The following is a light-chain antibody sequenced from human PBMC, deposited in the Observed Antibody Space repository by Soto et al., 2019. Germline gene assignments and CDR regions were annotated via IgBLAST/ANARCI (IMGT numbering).Light chain of an antibody. V-gene: IGKV3-20*01. CDR3: QRYSSSPDLIT. CDR2: GAS. CDR1: QSVSNNY. Sequence: EIVLTQSPGSLSLSPGERATLSCRASQSVSNNYLAWFQQKPGQAPRLLIYGASIRATAIPDRFSGSGSGTDFTLTISRLELQDFAVYYCQRYSSSPDLITFGPGTKVDIK. J-gene: IGKJ3*01.